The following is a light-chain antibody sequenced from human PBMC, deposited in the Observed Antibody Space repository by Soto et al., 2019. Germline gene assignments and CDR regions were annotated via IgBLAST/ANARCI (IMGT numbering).Light chain of an antibody. CDR3: QQRSNWIT. CDR2: DAS. V-gene: IGKV3-11*01. Sequence: EIVLTQSPATLSLSPGERATLSCRASQSVSSYFAWYQQQPAQPPSLLIYDASNRATGIPARCSGGGSGTAFTPTISSREAEDFAVYYCQQRSNWITFGQGTRLEIK. CDR1: QSVSSY. J-gene: IGKJ5*01.